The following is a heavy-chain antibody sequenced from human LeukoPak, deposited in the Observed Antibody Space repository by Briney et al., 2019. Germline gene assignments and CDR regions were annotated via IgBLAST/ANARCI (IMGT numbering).Heavy chain of an antibody. V-gene: IGHV3-30-3*01. CDR2: VSNDGSNT. D-gene: IGHD3-10*01. Sequence: GRSLRLSCAASGFTFSSYAMHWVRQAPGKGLEWVSVVSNDGSNTYYADSVKGRFTISRDNSKNTLYLQMNSLRAEDTAVYYCARGRGSGSYYNSPGWFDPWGEGTLVSVSS. J-gene: IGHJ5*02. CDR1: GFTFSSYA. CDR3: ARGRGSGSYYNSPGWFDP.